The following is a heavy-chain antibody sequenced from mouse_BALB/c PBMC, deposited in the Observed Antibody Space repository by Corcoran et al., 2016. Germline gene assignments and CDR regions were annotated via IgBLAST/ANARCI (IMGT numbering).Heavy chain of an antibody. V-gene: IGHV9-3*02. J-gene: IGHJ2*01. CDR3: ASDSSGYVNFDY. CDR1: GYAFTNYG. D-gene: IGHD3-2*01. CDR2: INTNTGEP. Sequence: QIQLVQSGPELKKPGETVKISCKASGYAFTNYGMNWVNQAPGKGLKWMGWINTNTGEPTYAEEFKGRFAFSLETSASTAYLQINNLKNEDTATYFCASDSSGYVNFDYWGQGTTLTVSS.